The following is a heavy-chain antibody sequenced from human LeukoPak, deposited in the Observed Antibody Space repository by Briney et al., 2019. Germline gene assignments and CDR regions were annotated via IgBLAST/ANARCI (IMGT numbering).Heavy chain of an antibody. J-gene: IGHJ4*02. CDR1: GGSISSYY. CDR2: IYYSGSGST. D-gene: IGHD1-1*01. Sequence: SETLSLTCTVSGGSISSYYWSWIRQPPGKGLEWIGYIYYSGSGSTNYNPSLKSRVTISVDTSKNQFSLKPSSVTAADTAVYYCARGEYSGSDWGQGTLVTVSS. V-gene: IGHV4-59*01. CDR3: ARGEYSGSD.